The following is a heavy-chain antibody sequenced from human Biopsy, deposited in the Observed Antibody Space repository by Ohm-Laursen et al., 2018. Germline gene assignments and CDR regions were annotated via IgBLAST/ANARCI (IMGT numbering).Heavy chain of an antibody. CDR2: ISANGATS. Sequence: SLRLSCTAPGFTYTTFAMSWVRQAPGKGPEWVSTISANGATSYYADSVKGRFTISRDNSKNTLYLQMNSVRADDTAIYYCAKGGSITIFGVVINNCFDPWGQGTRVTVSP. V-gene: IGHV3-23*01. CDR3: AKGGSITIFGVVINNCFDP. J-gene: IGHJ5*02. CDR1: GFTYTTFA. D-gene: IGHD3-3*01.